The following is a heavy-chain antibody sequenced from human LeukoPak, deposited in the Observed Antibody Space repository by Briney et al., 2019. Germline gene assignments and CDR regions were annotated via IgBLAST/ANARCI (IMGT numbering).Heavy chain of an antibody. D-gene: IGHD4-17*01. J-gene: IGHJ4*02. CDR2: IKSKSAGGTI. V-gene: IGHV3-15*01. CDR1: GFTFSSYS. CDR3: STINYGLYYFDF. Sequence: GGSLRLSCAASGFTFSSYSMNWVRQAPGKGLEWVGRIKSKSAGGTIDYAAPVKGRFIISRDDSHNTLYLQMNSLKIEDTALYYCSTINYGLYYFDFWDQGTLVTVSS.